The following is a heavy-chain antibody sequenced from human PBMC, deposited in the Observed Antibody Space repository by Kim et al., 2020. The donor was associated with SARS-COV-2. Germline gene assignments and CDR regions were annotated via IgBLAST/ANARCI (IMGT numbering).Heavy chain of an antibody. CDR3: ARRNY. V-gene: IGHV3-74*01. Sequence: KRDGSRKSYADTVKGRFSISRDNAKNTLYLQMNRRRAEDTAVYYCARRNYWGQGTLVTGSS. CDR2: KRDGSRK. J-gene: IGHJ4*02.